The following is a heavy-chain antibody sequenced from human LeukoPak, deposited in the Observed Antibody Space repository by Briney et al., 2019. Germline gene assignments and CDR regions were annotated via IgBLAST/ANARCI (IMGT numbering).Heavy chain of an antibody. V-gene: IGHV4-59*01. CDR2: IYYSEST. CDR3: ARVAFVGPAAIYPPDF. D-gene: IGHD2-2*01. J-gene: IGHJ4*02. Sequence: PSETLSLTCTVSGGSISSYYWSWIRQPPGKGLEWIGYIYYSESTNYNPSLKSRVTISVDTSKNQFSLKLSSVTAADTAVYYCARVAFVGPAAIYPPDFWGQGTLVTVSS. CDR1: GGSISSYY.